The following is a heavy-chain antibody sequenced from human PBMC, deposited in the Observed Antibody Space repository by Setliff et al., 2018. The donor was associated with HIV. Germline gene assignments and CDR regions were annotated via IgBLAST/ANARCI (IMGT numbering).Heavy chain of an antibody. CDR3: ARLGSGWSDSYYYAMDI. Sequence: ASVKVSCKASGYTFTSYGISWVRQAPGQGLEWMGWISPNFGHTKYAQKFLDRVTMTIDTATSRAYMELRSLRSDDTAVYFFARLGSGWSDSYYYAMDIWGQGTTVPVSS. J-gene: IGHJ6*02. CDR2: ISPNFGHT. CDR1: GYTFTSYG. V-gene: IGHV1-18*01. D-gene: IGHD6-19*01.